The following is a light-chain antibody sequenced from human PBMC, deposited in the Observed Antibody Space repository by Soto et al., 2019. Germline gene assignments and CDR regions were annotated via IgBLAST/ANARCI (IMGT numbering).Light chain of an antibody. CDR1: SSDAGGYNY. CDR3: RLYISRSRV. V-gene: IGLV2-14*01. Sequence: QSALTHPASVSGSPGQSITISCTGTSSDAGGYNYVSWYQQHPSKAPKLMIYEVSNRPQGVSNRFSGSKTGNTASLTISGLQSEDHADYYRRLYISRSRVLGAWNKVT. J-gene: IGLJ1*01. CDR2: EVS.